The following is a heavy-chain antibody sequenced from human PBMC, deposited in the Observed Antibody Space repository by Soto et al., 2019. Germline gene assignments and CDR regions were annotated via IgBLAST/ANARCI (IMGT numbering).Heavy chain of an antibody. CDR3: VSLYYYSLTQYFDY. CDR2: ISFDGINK. D-gene: IGHD3-16*01. CDR1: GFTFSSHG. Sequence: QVQLVESGGGVLQPGRSLRLSCAASGFTFSSHGMHWVRQAPGKGLEWVAFISFDGINKYYADSVKGRFTISRDNSKNTLFLQMSSLRAEDTALYYCVSLYYYSLTQYFDYWGQGTLVTVSS. V-gene: IGHV3-30*03. J-gene: IGHJ4*02.